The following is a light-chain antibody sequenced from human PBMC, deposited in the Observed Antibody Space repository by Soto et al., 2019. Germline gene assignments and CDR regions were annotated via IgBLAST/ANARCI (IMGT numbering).Light chain of an antibody. Sequence: QSALTQPASVSGSPGQSITISCTGTSSDVGAYNYVSWYQHHPGKAPKLMIYDVANRPSGVSNRFSGSKSGNTASLTISGLQAEDEADSYCSSYTIRSTVVFGGGTKLTVL. V-gene: IGLV2-14*03. CDR2: DVA. CDR1: SSDVGAYNY. J-gene: IGLJ2*01. CDR3: SSYTIRSTVV.